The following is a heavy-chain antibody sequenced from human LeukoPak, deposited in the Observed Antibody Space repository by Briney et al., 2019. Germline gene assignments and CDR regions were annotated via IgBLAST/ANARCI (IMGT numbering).Heavy chain of an antibody. CDR3: ARESSGWYTGDFDY. V-gene: IGHV3-11*01. CDR2: ISSSGTNI. D-gene: IGHD6-19*01. CDR1: GFTFSDYY. J-gene: IGHJ4*02. Sequence: RPGGSLRLSCAASGFTFSDYYMSWIRQAPGKGLEWLSYISSSGTNIYYPDSVKGRFTISRDNAKNSLYLQMNSLRAEDTAVYYCARESSGWYTGDFDYWGQGTLVTVSS.